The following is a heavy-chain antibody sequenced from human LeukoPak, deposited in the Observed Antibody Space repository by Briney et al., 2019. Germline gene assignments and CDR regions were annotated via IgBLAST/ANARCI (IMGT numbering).Heavy chain of an antibody. CDR3: ARGYPAIFGVVRPKVGAFDI. D-gene: IGHD3-3*01. Sequence: SETLSLTCAVYGGSFSGYYWSWIRQPPGKGLEWIGEINHSGSTNYNPSLKSRVTISVDTSKNQFSLKLSSVTAADTAVYYCARGYPAIFGVVRPKVGAFDIWGQGTMVTVSS. V-gene: IGHV4-34*01. CDR1: GGSFSGYY. CDR2: INHSGST. J-gene: IGHJ3*02.